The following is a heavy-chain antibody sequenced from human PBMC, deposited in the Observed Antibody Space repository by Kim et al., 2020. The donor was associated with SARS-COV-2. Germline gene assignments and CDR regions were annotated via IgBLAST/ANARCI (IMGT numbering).Heavy chain of an antibody. CDR3: ARNRLADCSGGSCLNWFDP. CDR2: INSDGSST. CDR1: GFTFTSYW. D-gene: IGHD2-15*01. V-gene: IGHV3-74*01. Sequence: GGSLRLSCAASGFTFTSYWMHWVRQAPGKGLVWVSRINSDGSSTTYADSVKGRFTISRDNAKNTLYLQMKSLGAEDTALYFCARNRLADCSGGSCLNWFDPWGQGTLVTVSS. J-gene: IGHJ5*02.